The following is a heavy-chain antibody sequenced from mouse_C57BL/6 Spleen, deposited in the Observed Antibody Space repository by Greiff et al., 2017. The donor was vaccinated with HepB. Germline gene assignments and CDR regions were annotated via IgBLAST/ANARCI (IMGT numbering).Heavy chain of an antibody. CDR3: ARWITTVVAHYAMDY. V-gene: IGHV1-69*01. CDR1: GYTFTSYW. Sequence: VQLQQPGAELVMPGASVKLSCKASGYTFTSYWMHWVKQRPGQGLEWIGEIDPSDSYTNYNQKFKGKSTLTVDKSSSTAYMQLSSLTSEDSAVYYCARWITTVVAHYAMDYWGQGTSVTVSS. CDR2: IDPSDSYT. J-gene: IGHJ4*01. D-gene: IGHD1-1*01.